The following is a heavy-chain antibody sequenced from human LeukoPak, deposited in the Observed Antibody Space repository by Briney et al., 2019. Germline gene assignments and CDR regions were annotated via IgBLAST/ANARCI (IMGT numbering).Heavy chain of an antibody. CDR1: GFTFSSYG. J-gene: IGHJ4*02. V-gene: IGHV3-30*03. CDR2: ISYDGSNK. CDR3: ARGDSSGYNPLIGDF. D-gene: IGHD3-22*01. Sequence: PGGSLRLSCAASGFTFSSYGMHWVRQAPGKGLEWVAVISYDGSNKYYADSVKGRFTISRDNSKNTLYLQMNSLRAEDTAVYYCARGDSSGYNPLIGDFWGPGTLVTVSP.